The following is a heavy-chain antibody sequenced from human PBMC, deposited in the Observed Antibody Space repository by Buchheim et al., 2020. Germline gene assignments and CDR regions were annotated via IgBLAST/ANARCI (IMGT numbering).Heavy chain of an antibody. V-gene: IGHV4-59*08. Sequence: QVQLQESGPGLVKPSETLSLTCGVSGGSINNYYWSWIRQPPGKGPEWIGYISYSGNTNYNPSLKSRVTISVDTSKNQFSLKLNSVTAADTAVYYCARQGGYYYGSGKYWVYWGQGTL. CDR1: GGSINNYY. CDR3: ARQGGYYYGSGKYWVY. J-gene: IGHJ4*02. CDR2: ISYSGNT. D-gene: IGHD3-10*01.